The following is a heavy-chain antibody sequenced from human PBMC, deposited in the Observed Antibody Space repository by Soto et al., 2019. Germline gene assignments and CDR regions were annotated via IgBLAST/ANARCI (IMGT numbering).Heavy chain of an antibody. CDR2: ISGSGGST. V-gene: IGHV3-23*01. CDR3: AKDRVAVSGNFDY. D-gene: IGHD6-19*01. J-gene: IGHJ4*02. CDR1: RFIFTNYD. Sequence: EVQLLESGGGLVQPGGSLRLSCAASRFIFTNYDMSWVRQAPGKGLEWVSGISGSGGSTYYADSVKGRFTISRDNSRNTLYLQMSSLRAEDTAVYYCAKDRVAVSGNFDYWGQGTLVTVSS.